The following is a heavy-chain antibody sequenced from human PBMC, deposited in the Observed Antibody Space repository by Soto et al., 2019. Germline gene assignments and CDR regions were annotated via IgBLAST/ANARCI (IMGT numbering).Heavy chain of an antibody. V-gene: IGHV4-31*03. D-gene: IGHD6-13*01. CDR3: ARHPRSSSWYKDYYYGMDV. CDR2: IYYSGST. Sequence: QVQLQESGPGLVKPSQTLSLTCTVSGGSISSGGYYWSWIRQHPGKGLEWIGYIYYSGSTYYNPSLKSRVTISVDTSKNQFSLKLSSVTAADTAAYYCARHPRSSSWYKDYYYGMDVWGQGTTVTVSS. CDR1: GGSISSGGYY. J-gene: IGHJ6*02.